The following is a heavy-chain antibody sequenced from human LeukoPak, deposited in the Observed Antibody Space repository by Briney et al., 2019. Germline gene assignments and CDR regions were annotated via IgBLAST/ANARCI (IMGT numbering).Heavy chain of an antibody. J-gene: IGHJ4*02. Sequence: SETLSLTCAVYGGSFSAYYWSWIRQPPGKGLEWIGEINHSGSTKYNPSLKSRVTISVDTSKNQFSLKLSSVTAADTAVYYCARRANYSNSSGRPFPFDYWGQGSLVTVSS. CDR3: ARRANYSNSSGRPFPFDY. D-gene: IGHD3-22*01. V-gene: IGHV4-34*01. CDR1: GGSFSAYY. CDR2: INHSGST.